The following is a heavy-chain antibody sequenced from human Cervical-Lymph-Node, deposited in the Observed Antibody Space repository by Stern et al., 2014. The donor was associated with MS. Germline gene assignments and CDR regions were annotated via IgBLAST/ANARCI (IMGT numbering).Heavy chain of an antibody. CDR2: IDSSGRTI. J-gene: IGHJ6*02. V-gene: IGHV3-11*01. Sequence: VQLVESGGGLVKPGESLTLSCAASGFTFRNYYMTWIRQAPGKGLEWVSYIDSSGRTIYYADSVKGRFTISRDKAKNSLYLQMNNLRAEDTAVYYCARDREYTSGFTVPYYYYYYGMDVWGQGTTVTVSS. D-gene: IGHD5-18*01. CDR3: ARDREYTSGFTVPYYYYYYGMDV. CDR1: GFTFRNYY.